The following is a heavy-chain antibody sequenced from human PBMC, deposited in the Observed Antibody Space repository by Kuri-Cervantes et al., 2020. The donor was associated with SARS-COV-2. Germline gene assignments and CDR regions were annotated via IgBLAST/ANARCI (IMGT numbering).Heavy chain of an antibody. J-gene: IGHJ6*02. D-gene: IGHD3-10*01. CDR3: ARAWVPPRTGYYGSGSGKEGMDV. CDR2: IYYSGST. Sequence: SETLSLTCTVSGGSISRYYWSWIRQPPGKGLEWIGYIYYSGSTNYNHSLKSRVTISVDTSKNQFSLKLSSVTAADTAVYYCARAWVPPRTGYYGSGSGKEGMDVWGQGTTVTVSS. V-gene: IGHV4-59*12. CDR1: GGSISRYY.